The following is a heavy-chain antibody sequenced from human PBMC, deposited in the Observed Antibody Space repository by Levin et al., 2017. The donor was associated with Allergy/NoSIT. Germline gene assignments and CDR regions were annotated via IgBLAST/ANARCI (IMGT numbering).Heavy chain of an antibody. CDR2: IFQSGTT. CDR3: ARTVYL. V-gene: IGHV4-59*01. D-gene: IGHD1-14*01. CDR1: GGSIGAYY. Sequence: SETLSVTCTVSGGSIGAYYWSWIRQPPGKGLEWIGYIFQSGTTNYNPSLESRVTISLDTSKNQFSLKLTSVTAADTAVYYCARTVYLWGRGTLVTVSS. J-gene: IGHJ2*01.